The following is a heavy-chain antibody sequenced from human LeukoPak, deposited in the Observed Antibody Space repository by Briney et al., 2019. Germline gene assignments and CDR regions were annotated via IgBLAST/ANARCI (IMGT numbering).Heavy chain of an antibody. J-gene: IGHJ6*03. D-gene: IGHD6-19*01. Sequence: SETLSLTCAVYGGSFSGYYWSWIRQPPGKGLEWIGEINHSGSTNYNPSLKSRVTISVDTSKNQFSLQLSSVTAADTAVYYCARVSVAGTLTYYYYYMDVWGKGTTVTVSS. CDR2: INHSGST. V-gene: IGHV4-34*01. CDR1: GGSFSGYY. CDR3: ARVSVAGTLTYYYYYMDV.